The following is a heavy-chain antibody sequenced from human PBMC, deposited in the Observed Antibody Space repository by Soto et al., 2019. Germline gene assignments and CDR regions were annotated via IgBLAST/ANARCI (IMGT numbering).Heavy chain of an antibody. D-gene: IGHD5-18*01. CDR1: GFTFSSYA. V-gene: IGHV3-23*01. Sequence: EVQLLESGGGLVQPGGSLRLSCAASGFTFSSYAMSWVRQAPGKGLEWVSAISGSGGSTYYADSVKGRFTISRDNSKNTLYLQMNSLRAEDTDVYYCAKAHEPGYSYYMDVWGKGTTVTVSS. J-gene: IGHJ6*03. CDR2: ISGSGGST. CDR3: AKAHEPGYSYYMDV.